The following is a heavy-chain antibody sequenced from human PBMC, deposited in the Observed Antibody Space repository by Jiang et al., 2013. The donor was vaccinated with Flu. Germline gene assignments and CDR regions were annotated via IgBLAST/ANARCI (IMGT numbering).Heavy chain of an antibody. CDR2: MNPNSGNT. J-gene: IGHJ4*02. V-gene: IGHV1-8*01. D-gene: IGHD3-10*01. CDR3: ARGRLWRYYGSGSYYNNPTYYFDY. CDR1: GYTFTSYD. Sequence: GAEVKKPGASVKVSCKASGYTFTSYDINWVRQATGQGLEWMGWMNPNSGNTGYAQKFQGRVTMTRNTSISTAYMELSSLRSEDTAVYYCARGRLWRYYGSGSYYNNPTYYFDYWGQGTLVTVSS.